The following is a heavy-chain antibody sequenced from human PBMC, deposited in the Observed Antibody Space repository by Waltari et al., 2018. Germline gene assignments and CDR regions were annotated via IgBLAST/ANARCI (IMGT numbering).Heavy chain of an antibody. D-gene: IGHD6-13*01. CDR3: TSDHGLSWPLD. Sequence: EVHLVESGGGLVHPGDSVRLSCAASGVIVSNNYMSWVRQPPGKGVEWVLVIYRGGETYYADSVKGRFTISRDNSKNTLDLQMNNVRAEDTAVYYCTSDHGLSWPLDWGQGTMVTVSS. V-gene: IGHV3-53*01. CDR1: GVIVSNNY. J-gene: IGHJ4*02. CDR2: IYRGGET.